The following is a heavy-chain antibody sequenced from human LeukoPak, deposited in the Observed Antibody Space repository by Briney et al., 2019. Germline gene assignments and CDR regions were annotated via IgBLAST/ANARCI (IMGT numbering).Heavy chain of an antibody. D-gene: IGHD2-2*01. CDR2: IYYRGST. Sequence: SQTLSLTCTVSGGSISSGDYYWSWIRQPPGKGREWYGYIYYRGSTYYNPSLKSRVTISVDTSKNQFSLKLSSVTAADTAVYYCATRRYCSSTSCYYWFDPWGQGTLVTVSS. J-gene: IGHJ5*02. CDR3: ATRRYCSSTSCYYWFDP. V-gene: IGHV4-30-4*08. CDR1: GGSISSGDYY.